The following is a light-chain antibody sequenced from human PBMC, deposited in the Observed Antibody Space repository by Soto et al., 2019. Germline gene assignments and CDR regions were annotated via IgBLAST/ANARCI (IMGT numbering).Light chain of an antibody. CDR3: QQANSFPIT. CDR1: QSISTY. J-gene: IGKJ5*01. V-gene: IGKV1-39*01. CDR2: DAS. Sequence: DTQMTQSPSSLSASVGNRVTITCLASQSISTYLNWYQKKPGKAPNLLIYDASRLQSGVPSRFSGSGSGTDFTLTISSLQPEDFATYYCQQANSFPITFGQGTLLEIK.